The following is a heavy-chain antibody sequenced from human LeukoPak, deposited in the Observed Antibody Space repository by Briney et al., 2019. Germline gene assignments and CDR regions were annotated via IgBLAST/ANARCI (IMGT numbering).Heavy chain of an antibody. D-gene: IGHD3/OR15-3a*01. V-gene: IGHV1-18*01. CDR1: RYIFTQYG. CDR2: ISTYNGNA. Sequence: ASVKVSCKASRYIFTQYGISWVRQAPGQGLEWMAWISTYNGNANYAQKFQGRVTMTTDTSTSTAYMELRSLSSDDTAVYYCARRTGYNFYYMDVWGQGTTVIVSS. J-gene: IGHJ6*03. CDR3: ARRTGYNFYYMDV.